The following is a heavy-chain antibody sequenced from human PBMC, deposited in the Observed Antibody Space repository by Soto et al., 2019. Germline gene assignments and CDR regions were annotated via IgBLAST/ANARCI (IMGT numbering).Heavy chain of an antibody. V-gene: IGHV1-3*01. Sequence: ASGKVSRRAFGLSLLRLSIHWVGQAPGQRLEWMGWINAGNGNTKYSQKFQGRVTITRDTSASTAYMELSSLRSEDTAVYYCARAVAVAADFDYWGQGTLVTVSS. CDR1: GLSLLRLS. D-gene: IGHD6-19*01. CDR3: ARAVAVAADFDY. CDR2: INAGNGNT. J-gene: IGHJ4*02.